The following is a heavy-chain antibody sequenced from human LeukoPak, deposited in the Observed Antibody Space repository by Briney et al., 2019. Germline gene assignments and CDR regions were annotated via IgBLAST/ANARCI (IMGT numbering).Heavy chain of an antibody. V-gene: IGHV3-48*04. CDR1: GFTFSSYS. CDR3: AKGPGARGHFNWFDP. CDR2: ITASSTTI. D-gene: IGHD5-12*01. Sequence: GGSLRLSCAASGFTFSSYSMNWVRQAPGKGLEWISYITASSTTIYYADSVKGRFTISRDNAKNSLYLQMNGLRGEDTAVYYCAKGPGARGHFNWFDPWGQGTLVTVSS. J-gene: IGHJ5*02.